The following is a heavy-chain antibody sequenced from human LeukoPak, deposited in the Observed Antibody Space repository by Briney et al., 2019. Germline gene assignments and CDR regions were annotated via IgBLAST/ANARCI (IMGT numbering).Heavy chain of an antibody. Sequence: SETLSLTCTVSGGSISSYYWSWIRQPPGKGLEWIGSIYYSGNTYYNPSLKSRVTISVDTSKNQFSLKLSSVTAADTAVYYCARLGLSGLLDYWGQGTLVTVSS. CDR1: GGSISSYY. J-gene: IGHJ4*02. CDR3: ARLGLSGLLDY. V-gene: IGHV4-39*01. CDR2: IYYSGNT. D-gene: IGHD3-10*01.